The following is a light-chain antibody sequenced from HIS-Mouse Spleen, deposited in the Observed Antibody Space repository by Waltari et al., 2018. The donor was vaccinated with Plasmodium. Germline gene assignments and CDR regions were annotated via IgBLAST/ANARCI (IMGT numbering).Light chain of an antibody. CDR2: DVS. CDR1: SSDVGGYNY. CDR3: CSYAGSYTWV. V-gene: IGLV2-11*01. J-gene: IGLJ3*02. Sequence: QSALTQPRSVSGSPGQSVTISCTGTSSDVGGYNYVSWYQKHPGKAPKLMIYDVSKRPSGVPDRFSGSKSGNTASLPISGLQAEDEADYYCCSYAGSYTWVFGGGTKLTVL.